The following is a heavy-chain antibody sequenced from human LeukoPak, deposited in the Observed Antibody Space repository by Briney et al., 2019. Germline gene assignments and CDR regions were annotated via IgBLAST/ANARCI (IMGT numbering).Heavy chain of an antibody. J-gene: IGHJ6*03. CDR3: ARLGGIAVAGTSYYYYYMDV. CDR2: INHSGST. Sequence: SGTLSLTCAVYGGSFSGYYWSWIRQPPGKGLEWIGEINHSGSTNYNPSLKSRVTISVDTSKNQFSLKLTSVTAADTAVYYCARLGGIAVAGTSYYYYYMDVWGKGTTVTISS. D-gene: IGHD6-19*01. CDR1: GGSFSGYY. V-gene: IGHV4-34*01.